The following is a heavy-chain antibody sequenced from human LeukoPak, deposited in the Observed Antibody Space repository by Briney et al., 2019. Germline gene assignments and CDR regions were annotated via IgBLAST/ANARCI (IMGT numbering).Heavy chain of an antibody. CDR3: TRGAGWLIDY. D-gene: IGHD3-16*01. Sequence: SETLSLTCTVSDDSISDYYRGWIRQPPGKGLEWIGYFHNSGTSTYNPSLKSRVTISADTSKNQFSLKLNSLTTADTAVCYCTRGAGWLIDYWGQGILVTVSS. J-gene: IGHJ4*02. CDR1: DDSISDYY. V-gene: IGHV4-59*01. CDR2: FHNSGTS.